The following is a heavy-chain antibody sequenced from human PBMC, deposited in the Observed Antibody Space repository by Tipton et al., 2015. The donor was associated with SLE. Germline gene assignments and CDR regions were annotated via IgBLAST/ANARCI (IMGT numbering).Heavy chain of an antibody. CDR3: ARDVLSGWGPVAFDI. V-gene: IGHV4-39*07. CDR2: IYYSGST. CDR1: GGAVNTDSYY. J-gene: IGHJ3*02. D-gene: IGHD6-19*01. Sequence: TLSLTCTVSGGAVNTDSYYWGWIRQPPGKGLEWIGSIYYSGSTYYNPSLKSRVTISVDTSKNQFSLKLGSVTAADTAAYYCARDVLSGWGPVAFDIWGQGTMVTVSS.